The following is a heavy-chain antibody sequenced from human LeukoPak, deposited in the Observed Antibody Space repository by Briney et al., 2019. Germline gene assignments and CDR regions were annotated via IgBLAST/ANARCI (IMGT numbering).Heavy chain of an antibody. Sequence: GASVKVSCKASGYTFTSYDINWVRQATGQGLEWMGWMNPNSGNTGYAQKFQGRVTMTRNTSISTAYMELSSLRSEDTAVYYCARGNLRITIFGVVIPPYGMDVWGQGTTVTVSS. CDR2: MNPNSGNT. CDR1: GYTFTSYD. D-gene: IGHD3-3*01. V-gene: IGHV1-8*01. J-gene: IGHJ6*02. CDR3: ARGNLRITIFGVVIPPYGMDV.